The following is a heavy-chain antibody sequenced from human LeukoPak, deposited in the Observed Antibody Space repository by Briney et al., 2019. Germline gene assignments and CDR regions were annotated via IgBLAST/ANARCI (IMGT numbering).Heavy chain of an antibody. V-gene: IGHV4-34*01. CDR1: GGSFSGFH. CDR3: ARGNPFRWYYYYYMDV. D-gene: IGHD1-14*01. J-gene: IGHJ6*03. CDR2: INHSGST. Sequence: SETLSLTCAVYGGSFSGFHWSWICQPPGKGLEWIGEINHSGSTNYNPSLKSRVTISVDTSKNQFSLKLSSVTAADTAVYYCARGNPFRWYYYYYMDVWGKGTTVTVSS.